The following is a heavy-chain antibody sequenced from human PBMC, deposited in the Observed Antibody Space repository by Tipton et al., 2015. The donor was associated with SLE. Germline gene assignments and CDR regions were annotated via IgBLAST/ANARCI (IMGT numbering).Heavy chain of an antibody. CDR2: IYYSGST. Sequence: GLVKPSETLSLTCTVSGGSISGSSYYWGWIRQPPGKGLEWIGTIYYSGSTYYNPSLQSRVTISADTSKNQFSLELGSVTAADTAVYFCARQEDLEATVRYWGQGVLVTVSS. D-gene: IGHD1-1*01. CDR1: GGSISGSSYY. CDR3: ARQEDLEATVRY. V-gene: IGHV4-39*01. J-gene: IGHJ4*02.